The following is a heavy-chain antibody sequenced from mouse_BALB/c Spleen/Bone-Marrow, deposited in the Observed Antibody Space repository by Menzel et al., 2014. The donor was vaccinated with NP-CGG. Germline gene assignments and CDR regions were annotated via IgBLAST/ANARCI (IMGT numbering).Heavy chain of an antibody. V-gene: IGHV5-9-2*01. CDR1: GFTFNSYG. CDR3: ARHAYYDQTEVSFVY. D-gene: IGHD2-4*01. Sequence: VMLVESGGGLVKSGGSLKLSCAASGFTFNSYGMSWVRQTPGKRLEWVATIRGGGSYTFYPDSVKGRFTISRDNAKNNLYLQLSSLRSEDTALYYCARHAYYDQTEVSFVYWGQGTLVTVSA. CDR2: IRGGGSYT. J-gene: IGHJ3*01.